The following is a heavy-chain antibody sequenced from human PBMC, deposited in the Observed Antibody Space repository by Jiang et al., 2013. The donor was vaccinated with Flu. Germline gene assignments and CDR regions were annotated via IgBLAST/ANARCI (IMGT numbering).Heavy chain of an antibody. CDR1: GFSFTSYW. J-gene: IGHJ4*02. V-gene: IGHV5-51*01. Sequence: SLKISCKGSGFSFTSYWIGWVRQMPGKGLEWMGIIYPDDSDTRYSPSFQGQVTISADKSVSTTYLLWTSLKASDTAMYYCARVPYNSGWYFDFWGQGTLVTVSS. D-gene: IGHD6-19*01. CDR3: ARVPYNSGWYFDF. CDR2: IYPDDSDT.